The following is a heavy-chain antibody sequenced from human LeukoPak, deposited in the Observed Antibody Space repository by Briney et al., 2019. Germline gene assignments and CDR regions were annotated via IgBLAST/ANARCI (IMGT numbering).Heavy chain of an antibody. V-gene: IGHV3-9*01. D-gene: IGHD4-17*01. CDR1: GFTFDDYA. CDR3: AKDEDGAIDY. Sequence: PGGSLRLSCAASGFTFDDYAMHWVRQAPGKGLEWVSGISWNSGSIGYADSVKGRFTISRDNSKNTLYLQMNSLRAEDTAVYYCAKDEDGAIDYWGQGTLVTVSS. CDR2: ISWNSGSI. J-gene: IGHJ4*02.